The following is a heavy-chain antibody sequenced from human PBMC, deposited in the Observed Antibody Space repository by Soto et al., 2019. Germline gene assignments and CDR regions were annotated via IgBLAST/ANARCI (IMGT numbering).Heavy chain of an antibody. CDR2: TYYRSKWYN. Sequence: SQALPLTCAISGDSVSSRIAAWNWIRQSPSRGLEWLGRTYYRSKWYNDYAVSVKSRITINPDTSKNQFSLQLNSVTPEDTAVYYCARDFGDYPRLAYYYSGMDVWGQGTRLTVSS. CDR3: ARDFGDYPRLAYYYSGMDV. CDR1: GDSVSSRIAA. J-gene: IGHJ6*02. V-gene: IGHV6-1*01. D-gene: IGHD3-16*01.